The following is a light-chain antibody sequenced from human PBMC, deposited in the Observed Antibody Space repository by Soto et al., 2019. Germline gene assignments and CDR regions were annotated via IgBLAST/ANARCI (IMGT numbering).Light chain of an antibody. Sequence: DIQMTQSPSSLSASVGDRVTITCRASQSISIYLNWYQQKPGKAPKLLIYAASGLGGGVPSRFSGSGSGTDFTLTISSLHPEDFAAYYCQQTSSIPITFGQGTRLEIK. J-gene: IGKJ5*01. CDR3: QQTSSIPIT. CDR2: AAS. CDR1: QSISIY. V-gene: IGKV1-39*01.